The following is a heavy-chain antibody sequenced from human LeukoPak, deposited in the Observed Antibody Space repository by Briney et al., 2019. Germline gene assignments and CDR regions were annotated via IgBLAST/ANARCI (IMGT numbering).Heavy chain of an antibody. D-gene: IGHD3-10*01. Sequence: PGGSLRLSCAASGFTFSSYSMNWVRQAPGKGLEWVSYISSSSSTIYYADSVKGQFAISRDNAKNSLYLQMNSRRDEDTAVYYCARDSVFAPYYYYMDVWGKGTTVTVSS. V-gene: IGHV3-48*02. CDR1: GFTFSSYS. CDR2: ISSSSSTI. J-gene: IGHJ6*03. CDR3: ARDSVFAPYYYYMDV.